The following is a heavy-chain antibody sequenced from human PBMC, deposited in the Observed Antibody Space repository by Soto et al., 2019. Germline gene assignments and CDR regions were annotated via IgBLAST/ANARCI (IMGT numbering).Heavy chain of an antibody. Sequence: SETPYLTITVYRCSLTLTTNPRASFRRPPGKLLEWIGHIFYSGSTSYNPSLKSRVNISGDTSKNQFALKLRSVTAADTAVYYCARTGKFYYYDNSGLPFDPWGQGTLVTVSS. CDR3: ARTGKFYYYDNSGLPFDP. D-gene: IGHD3-22*01. V-gene: IGHV4-61*01. CDR2: IFYSGST. CDR1: RCSLTLTTNP. J-gene: IGHJ5*02.